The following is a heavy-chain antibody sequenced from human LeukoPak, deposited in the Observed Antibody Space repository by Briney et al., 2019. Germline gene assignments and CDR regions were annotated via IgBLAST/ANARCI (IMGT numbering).Heavy chain of an antibody. D-gene: IGHD3-10*01. J-gene: IGHJ5*02. CDR3: TRRELLVRSWFDP. CDR1: GYTFTSYG. V-gene: IGHV1-18*01. CDR2: NGDT. Sequence: ASVKVSCKASGYTFTSYGISRVRHNGDTSYAQKLQGRVTMTTDTSTSTAYMELRSLTSDDTAVYYCTRRELLVRSWFDPWGQGTLVTVSS.